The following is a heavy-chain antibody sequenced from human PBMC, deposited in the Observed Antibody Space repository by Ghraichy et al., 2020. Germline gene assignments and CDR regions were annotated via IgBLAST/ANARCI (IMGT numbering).Heavy chain of an antibody. V-gene: IGHV3-23*01. CDR1: GFTFSSYA. Sequence: GESLNISCAASGFTFSSYAMSWVRQAPGKGLEWVSAISGSGGSTYYADSVKGRFTISRDNSKNTLYLQMNSLRAEDTAVYYCAKEGGYCSGGSCYPLLYFDLWGRGTLVTVSS. J-gene: IGHJ2*01. CDR2: ISGSGGST. D-gene: IGHD2-15*01. CDR3: AKEGGYCSGGSCYPLLYFDL.